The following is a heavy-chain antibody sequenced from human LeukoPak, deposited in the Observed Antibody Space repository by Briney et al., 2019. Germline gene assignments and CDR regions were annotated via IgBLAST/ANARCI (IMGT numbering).Heavy chain of an antibody. Sequence: GGSLRLSCAASGFTFSSYAMSWVRQAPGKGLEWVSAISGSGGSTYYADSVKGRFTISRDNSKNTLYLQMNSLRAEDTAVYYCAKGSYSSGWDRSYYFDYWGQGTLVTVS. V-gene: IGHV3-23*01. CDR1: GFTFSSYA. J-gene: IGHJ4*02. CDR3: AKGSYSSGWDRSYYFDY. D-gene: IGHD6-19*01. CDR2: ISGSGGST.